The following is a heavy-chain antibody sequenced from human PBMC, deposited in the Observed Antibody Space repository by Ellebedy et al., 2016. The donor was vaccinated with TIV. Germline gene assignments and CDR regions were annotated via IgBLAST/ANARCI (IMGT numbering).Heavy chain of an antibody. Sequence: PGGSLRLSCTASGFIFNNYGMHWVRQAPGKGLEWVAFIWYDGSNKYYADSVTGRVTISRDNSKNTLYLQMNSLGVEDTAVFYCARDRHVDRGDCQDYWGQGTLVTVSS. V-gene: IGHV3-33*01. D-gene: IGHD2-21*02. CDR3: ARDRHVDRGDCQDY. CDR1: GFIFNNYG. CDR2: IWYDGSNK. J-gene: IGHJ4*02.